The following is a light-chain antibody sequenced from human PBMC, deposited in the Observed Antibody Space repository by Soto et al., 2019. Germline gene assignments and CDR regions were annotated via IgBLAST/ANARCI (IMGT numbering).Light chain of an antibody. CDR1: QTITNY. J-gene: IGKJ1*01. CDR2: GAS. Sequence: DIQMTQSPSSLSASVGDRVTITCRASQTITNYLNWYQQKPGKAPKLLIYGASSLQSGVPSRFSGSGSGTDFTLTISSLQPEDFATYYCQQSYNTPWTFGQGTKVEIK. V-gene: IGKV1-39*01. CDR3: QQSYNTPWT.